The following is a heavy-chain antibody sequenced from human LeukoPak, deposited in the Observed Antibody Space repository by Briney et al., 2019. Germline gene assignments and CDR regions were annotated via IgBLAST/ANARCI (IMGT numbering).Heavy chain of an antibody. D-gene: IGHD3-10*01. CDR2: ISWNSGSI. V-gene: IGHV3-9*01. CDR1: GFTFDDYA. J-gene: IGHJ4*02. CDR3: ALLYGSGSYGLDY. Sequence: PGRSLRLSCAASGFTFDDYAMHWVRQAPGKGLEWVSGISWNSGSIGYADSVKGRFTISRDNAKNSLYLQMHSLRAEDTALYYCALLYGSGSYGLDYWGQGTLVTVSS.